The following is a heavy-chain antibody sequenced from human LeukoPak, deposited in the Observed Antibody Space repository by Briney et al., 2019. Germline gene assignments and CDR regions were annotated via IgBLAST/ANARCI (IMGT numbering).Heavy chain of an antibody. Sequence: SETLSLTCSVSGRSISSSYWSWVRQAPGKGLEWIGQIYYSGSTNQNPSLKSRVTISIDTSKNQFSLKLSSVTAADTAVYYCAREGMIATGREPAEIWGQGTMVTVSS. V-gene: IGHV4-59*01. CDR3: AREGMIATGREPAEI. D-gene: IGHD3-22*01. CDR2: IYYSGST. J-gene: IGHJ3*02. CDR1: GRSISSSY.